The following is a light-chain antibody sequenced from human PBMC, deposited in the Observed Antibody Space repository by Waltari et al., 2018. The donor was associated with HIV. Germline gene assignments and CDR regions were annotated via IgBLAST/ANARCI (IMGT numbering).Light chain of an antibody. V-gene: IGKV1-5*03. J-gene: IGKJ2*01. CDR1: QSISNW. CDR2: KAS. Sequence: DIQMTQSPSTLSASVRDRVHITCRNNQSISNWLAWYQQKPGNAPKLLIYKASRLESGVPSRFSGSGSGTEFTLTISSLQPEDFATYYCQQYNSYSMYTFGQGTKLEIK. CDR3: QQYNSYSMYT.